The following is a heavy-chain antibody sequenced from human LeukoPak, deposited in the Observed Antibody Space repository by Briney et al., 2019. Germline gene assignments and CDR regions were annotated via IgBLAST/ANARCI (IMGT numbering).Heavy chain of an antibody. CDR2: FDSEDGET. D-gene: IGHD6-13*01. V-gene: IGHV1-24*01. J-gene: IGHJ4*02. CDR3: ATGGYGVNYYFDY. CDR1: GYTLTELS. Sequence: ASVNVSCKLSGYTLTELSMHWVRQAPGKGLEGMGGFDSEDGETIYAQKFEGRVTMTEDTSTDTAYMELSSVRSEDTAVYYCATGGYGVNYYFDYWGQGTLVTVSS.